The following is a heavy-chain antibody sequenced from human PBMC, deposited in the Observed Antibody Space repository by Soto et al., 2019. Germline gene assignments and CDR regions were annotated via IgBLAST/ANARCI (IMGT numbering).Heavy chain of an antibody. CDR3: ARDRAYDYIWGSYRGFDY. CDR2: ISAYNGNT. J-gene: IGHJ4*02. Sequence: QVPLVQSGAEVKKPGASVKVSCKASGYTFTSYGISWVRQAPGQGLEWMGWISAYNGNTNYAQKLQGRVTMTTDTSTSTAYMELRSLRSADTAVYYCARDRAYDYIWGSYRGFDYWGQGTLVTVSS. CDR1: GYTFTSYG. V-gene: IGHV1-18*01. D-gene: IGHD3-16*02.